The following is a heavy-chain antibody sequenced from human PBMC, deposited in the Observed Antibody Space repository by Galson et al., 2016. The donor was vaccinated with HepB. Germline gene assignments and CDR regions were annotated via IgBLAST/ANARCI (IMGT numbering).Heavy chain of an antibody. CDR1: GGSIGSGDYY. V-gene: IGHV4-61*08. CDR3: AREGGASGNY. J-gene: IGHJ4*02. CDR2: ISYSGSA. D-gene: IGHD3-10*01. Sequence: ETLSLTCTVSGGSIGSGDYYWSWIRQPPGKGLEWIGYISYSGSADYNPSLRSRVTIAIDTSKNQFSLKVTSVTTADTAVYYCAREGGASGNYWGQGTLVTVSS.